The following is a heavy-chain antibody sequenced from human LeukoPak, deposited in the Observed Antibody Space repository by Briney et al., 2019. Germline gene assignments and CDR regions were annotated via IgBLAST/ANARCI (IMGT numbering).Heavy chain of an antibody. Sequence: SQTLSLTCAVSGVSISSGGFSWSWIRQAPGKGLEWLGFMYYSGSTHYNPSLKSRITILVDTSKNQFFLNLSSVTAADTAVYYCVRGFDYAFYDWGQGTLVTVSS. CDR2: MYYSGST. V-gene: IGHV4-30-4*07. D-gene: IGHD4-17*01. J-gene: IGHJ4*02. CDR1: GVSISSGGFS. CDR3: VRGFDYAFYD.